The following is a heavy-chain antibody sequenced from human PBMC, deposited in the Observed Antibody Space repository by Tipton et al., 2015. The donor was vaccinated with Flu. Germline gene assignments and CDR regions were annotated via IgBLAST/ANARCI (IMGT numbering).Heavy chain of an antibody. V-gene: IGHV3-21*06. J-gene: IGHJ4*02. CDR2: ISPSVTYI. CDR1: GFAFSGYS. Sequence: SLRLSCAASGFAFSGYSMSWVRQAPGKGLEWVSSISPSVTYIYYADSVKGRFTISTDNAKNSLYLQMNSLRADDTAVYYCTRGRSVDFLPPGAYWGQGTLVTVSS. CDR3: TRGRSVDFLPPGAY. D-gene: IGHD2/OR15-2a*01.